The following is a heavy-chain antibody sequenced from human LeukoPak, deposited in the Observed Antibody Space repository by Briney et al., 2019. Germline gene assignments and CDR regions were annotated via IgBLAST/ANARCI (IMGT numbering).Heavy chain of an antibody. V-gene: IGHV1-8*01. CDR2: MNPNSGNT. CDR3: ARGDTWIQSYRYYGMDV. D-gene: IGHD5-18*01. CDR1: GYTFTSYD. J-gene: IGHJ6*02. Sequence: ASVKVSCKASGYTFTSYDINWVRQAPGQGLEWVGWMNPNSGNTGYAQKFQGRVTMTRNTSISTAYMELSSLRSEDTAVYYCARGDTWIQSYRYYGMDVWGQGTTVTVSS.